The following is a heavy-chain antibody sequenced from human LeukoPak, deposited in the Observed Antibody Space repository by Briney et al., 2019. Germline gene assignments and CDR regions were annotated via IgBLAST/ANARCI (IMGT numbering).Heavy chain of an antibody. CDR2: INHSGST. V-gene: IGHV4-34*01. J-gene: IGHJ6*02. CDR1: GGSFSGYY. CDR3: ARVLNYGGVAYYYYYGMDV. Sequence: PSETLSLTCAVYGGSFSGYYWSWIRQPPGKGLEWIGEINHSGSTNYNPSPKSRVTISVDTSKNQFSLKLSSVTAADTAVYYCARVLNYGGVAYYYYYGMDVWGQGTTVTVSS. D-gene: IGHD4-23*01.